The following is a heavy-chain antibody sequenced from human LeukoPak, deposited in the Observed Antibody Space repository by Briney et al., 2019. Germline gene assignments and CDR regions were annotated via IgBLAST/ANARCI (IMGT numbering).Heavy chain of an antibody. V-gene: IGHV3-30*02. Sequence: GGSLRLSCAASGFTFSSYGMHWVRQAPGKGLEWVAFIRYDGSNKYYADSVKGRFTISRDNSKNTLYLQMNSLRAEDTAVFYCARDLVPQADRFLVPFDPWGQGTLVTVSS. J-gene: IGHJ5*02. CDR2: IRYDGSNK. CDR3: ARDLVPQADRFLVPFDP. D-gene: IGHD3-3*01. CDR1: GFTFSSYG.